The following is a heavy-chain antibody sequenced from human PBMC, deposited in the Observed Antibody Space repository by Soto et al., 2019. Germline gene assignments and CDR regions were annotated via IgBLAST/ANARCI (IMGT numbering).Heavy chain of an antibody. V-gene: IGHV4-4*09. CDR1: GGSISSYY. J-gene: IGHJ6*02. Sequence: SETLSLTCTVSGGSISSYYWSWIRQPAGKGLEWIGYIYPTGKTYYNPSLKNRATLSIDTSQNQFSLQLTSVTAADTAVYYCARTPPGPAPRWGVWGHGTTVTVSS. CDR2: IYPTGKT. CDR3: ARTPPGPAPRWGV. D-gene: IGHD3-16*01.